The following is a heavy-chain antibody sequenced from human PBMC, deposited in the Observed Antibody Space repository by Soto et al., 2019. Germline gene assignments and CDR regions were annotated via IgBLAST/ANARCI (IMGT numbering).Heavy chain of an antibody. D-gene: IGHD6-19*01. CDR1: GFSLSTSGMC. CDR3: ARINGAVAGFGRAAFDP. Sequence: SGPTLVNPTQTLTLTCTFSGFSLSTSGMCVSWIRQPPGKALEWLALIDWDDDKYYSTSLKTRLTISKDTSKNQVVLTMTNMDPVDTATYYCARINGAVAGFGRAAFDPWGQGTLVTVSS. CDR2: IDWDDDK. V-gene: IGHV2-70*01. J-gene: IGHJ5*02.